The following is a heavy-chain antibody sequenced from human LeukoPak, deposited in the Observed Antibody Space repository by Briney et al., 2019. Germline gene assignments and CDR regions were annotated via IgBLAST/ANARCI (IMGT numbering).Heavy chain of an antibody. Sequence: GGSLRLSCAASGFTFSRYWMHWVRQAPGKGLVWVSHINCDGSCKSYADSVKGRFTISRDNAKNSLYLQMNSLRAEDTAVYYCGRGGGIIPETNFDYWGRGTLVTVSS. CDR2: INCDGSCK. D-gene: IGHD1-14*01. V-gene: IGHV3-74*01. J-gene: IGHJ4*02. CDR3: GRGGGIIPETNFDY. CDR1: GFTFSRYW.